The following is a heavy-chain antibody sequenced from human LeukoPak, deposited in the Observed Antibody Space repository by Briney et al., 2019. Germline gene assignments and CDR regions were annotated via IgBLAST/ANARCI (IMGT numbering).Heavy chain of an antibody. V-gene: IGHV3-15*01. D-gene: IGHD3-3*01. CDR3: TTPSTYYDFWSGYHDAFDI. Sequence: GGSLRLSCAASGFTFSNAWMSWVRQAPGKGLEWVGRIKSKTDGGTTDYAAPVKGRFTISRDNSKNTLYLQMNSLKTEDTAVYYCTTPSTYYDFWSGYHDAFDIWGQGTMVTVSS. J-gene: IGHJ3*02. CDR2: IKSKTDGGTT. CDR1: GFTFSNAW.